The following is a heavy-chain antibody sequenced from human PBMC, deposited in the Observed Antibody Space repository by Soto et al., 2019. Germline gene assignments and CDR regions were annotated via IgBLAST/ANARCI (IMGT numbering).Heavy chain of an antibody. J-gene: IGHJ4*02. CDR1: GGSLSSSSYY. CDR2: IYYSGST. D-gene: IGHD3-10*01. V-gene: IGHV4-39*01. CDR3: ARSSLVRRVDIDY. Sequence: SETLSLTCTVSGGSLSSSSYYWGWIRQPPGKGLEWIGSIYYSGSTYYNPSLKSRVTISVDTSKNQFSLKLSSVTAADTAAYYCARSSLVRRVDIDYWGQGTLVTVSS.